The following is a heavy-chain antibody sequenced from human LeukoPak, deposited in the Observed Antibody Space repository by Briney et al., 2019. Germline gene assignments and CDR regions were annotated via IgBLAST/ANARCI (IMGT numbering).Heavy chain of an antibody. CDR1: AGSISSNY. D-gene: IGHD2-2*01. CDR2: IYYGGST. Sequence: PSETLSLTCTVSAGSISSNYWSWNRQPPGKGLEWIGYIYYGGSTNYSPTLKSRVTISVDTSKNQFSLKLSSVTAADTAVYYCVSSIVVVPAAPFDYWGQGTLVTVSS. CDR3: VSSIVVVPAAPFDY. J-gene: IGHJ4*02. V-gene: IGHV4-59*01.